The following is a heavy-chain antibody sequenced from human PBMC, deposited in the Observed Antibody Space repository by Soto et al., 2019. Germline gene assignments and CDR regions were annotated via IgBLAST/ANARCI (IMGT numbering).Heavy chain of an antibody. CDR3: ARDPGYFYGMDA. J-gene: IGHJ6*02. CDR1: GDSVSSTTSA. Sequence: SQTLSLTCAISGDSVSSTTSAWNWIRQSPSRGLEWLGRTYYRSRWYHDYAVSVRSRVIINPDTSNNQFSLHLNSVTPEDTAVYYCARDPGYFYGMDAWGQATTVTVSS. CDR2: TYYRSRWYH. V-gene: IGHV6-1*01.